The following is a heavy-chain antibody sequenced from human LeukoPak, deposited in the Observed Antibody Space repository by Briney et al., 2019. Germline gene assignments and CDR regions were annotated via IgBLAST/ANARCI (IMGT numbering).Heavy chain of an antibody. V-gene: IGHV3-23*01. CDR3: AKDAVAPGSGGDYFDY. Sequence: GGSLRLSCAASGFAFRSNAMSWVRQAPGKGLEWVSVITGNGGSTYYADSVKGRFTISRDNSKNTLSLQMNSLRAEDTAVYYCAKDAVAPGSGGDYFDYWGQGTLVTVSS. CDR1: GFAFRSNA. J-gene: IGHJ4*02. D-gene: IGHD3-10*01. CDR2: ITGNGGST.